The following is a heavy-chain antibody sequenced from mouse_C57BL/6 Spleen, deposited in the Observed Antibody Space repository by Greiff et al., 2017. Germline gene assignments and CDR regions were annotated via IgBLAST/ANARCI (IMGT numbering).Heavy chain of an antibody. CDR3: ARGRGRLRLGAY. CDR1: GYTFTSYW. Sequence: VQLQQPGTELVKPGASVKLSCKASGYTFTSYWMLWVKQRPGQGLEWIGNINPSNGGTNYNEKFKSKATLTVDKSSSTAYMQLSSLTSEDSAVYYYARGRGRLRLGAYWGQGTLVTVSA. J-gene: IGHJ3*01. CDR2: INPSNGGT. V-gene: IGHV1-53*01. D-gene: IGHD3-2*02.